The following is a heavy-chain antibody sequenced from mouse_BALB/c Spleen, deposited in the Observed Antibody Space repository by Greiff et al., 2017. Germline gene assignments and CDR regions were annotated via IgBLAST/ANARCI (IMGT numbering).Heavy chain of an antibody. CDR2: IDPSDSYT. J-gene: IGHJ2*01. D-gene: IGHD2-1*01. Sequence: VQLQQPGAELVKPGASVKMSCKASGYTFTSYWMHWVKQRPGQGLEWIGVIDPSDSYTSYNQKFKGKATLTVDTSSSTAYMQLSSLTSEDSAVYYCTRRGGNYYFDYWGQGTTLTVSS. V-gene: IGHV1S127*01. CDR1: GYTFTSYW. CDR3: TRRGGNYYFDY.